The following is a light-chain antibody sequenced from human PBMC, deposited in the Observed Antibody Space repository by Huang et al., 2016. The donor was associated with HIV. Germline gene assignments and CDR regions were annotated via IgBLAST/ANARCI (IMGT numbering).Light chain of an antibody. CDR2: WAS. V-gene: IGKV4-1*01. CDR1: QSLLYSSNNQNY. CDR3: QQYYNIPPA. J-gene: IGKJ2*01. Sequence: DIVMTQSPDSLAVSLGERATINCKSSQSLLYSSNNQNYLGWYQMKPGQPPRLLIYWASNRESGVPDRFRGSGSGTDFTLTIDSLQPEDVAVYYCQQYYNIPPAFGQGTKLEIK.